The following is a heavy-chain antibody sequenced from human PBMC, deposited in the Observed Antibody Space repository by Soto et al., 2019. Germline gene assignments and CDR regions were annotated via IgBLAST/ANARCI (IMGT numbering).Heavy chain of an antibody. V-gene: IGHV3-48*01. CDR3: ARGDYGDPYWYFDL. CDR1: GFTFTTYT. D-gene: IGHD4-17*01. Sequence: GGSLRLSCTASGFTFTTYTMNWVRQAPGKGLEWLSYISSSGGTIYYADSVKGRLTISRDNAKNSLFLQMNSLSAEDTAVYYCARGDYGDPYWYFDLWGRGTLVTVSS. J-gene: IGHJ2*01. CDR2: ISSSGGTI.